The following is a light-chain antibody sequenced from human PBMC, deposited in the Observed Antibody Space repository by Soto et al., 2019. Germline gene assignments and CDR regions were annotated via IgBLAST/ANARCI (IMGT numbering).Light chain of an antibody. CDR2: DVS. J-gene: IGLJ2*01. CDR3: SSYTSRSTAV. CDR1: SSDVGGYNS. V-gene: IGLV2-14*03. Sequence: QSVLTKPASVSGSPGQSITISCTGTSSDVGGYNSVSWCQQYPGKAPKLIIYDVSDRPSGVSDRFSGSKSGNTASLTISGLQAEDEADYYCSSYTSRSTAVFGGGTKVTVL.